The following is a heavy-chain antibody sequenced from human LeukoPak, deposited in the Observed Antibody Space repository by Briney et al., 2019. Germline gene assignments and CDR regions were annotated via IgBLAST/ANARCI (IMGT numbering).Heavy chain of an antibody. Sequence: GASVKVSCKTFGYPFSSCGINWVRQAPGQGLEWMGWINPNSGGTNYAQKFQGRVTMTRDTSISTAYMELSRLRSDDTAVYYCARVRDSSGYYSTDAFDIWGQGTMVTVSS. CDR2: INPNSGGT. J-gene: IGHJ3*02. CDR3: ARVRDSSGYYSTDAFDI. CDR1: GYPFSSCG. D-gene: IGHD3-22*01. V-gene: IGHV1-2*02.